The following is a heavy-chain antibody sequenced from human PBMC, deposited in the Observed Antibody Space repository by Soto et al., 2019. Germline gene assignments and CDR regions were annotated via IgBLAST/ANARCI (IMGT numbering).Heavy chain of an antibody. CDR1: GFTFSSYG. CDR2: IWYDGDDK. D-gene: IGHD3-22*01. Sequence: QVQLVESGGGVVPPGRSLRLSCAASGFTFSSYGMHWVRQAPGKGLEWVAIIWYDGDDKYYADSVKGRFTIXRDNSKXXXXXXXXXXXXXXXXXXXXXXXXSDSSGYYLFDYWGQGTLVTVSS. V-gene: IGHV3-33*01. J-gene: IGHJ4*02. CDR3: XXXXSDSSGYYLFDY.